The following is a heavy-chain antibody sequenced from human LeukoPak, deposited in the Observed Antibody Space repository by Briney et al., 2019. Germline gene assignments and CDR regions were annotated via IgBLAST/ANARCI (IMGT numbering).Heavy chain of an antibody. V-gene: IGHV1-69*13. Sequence: SVKVSCKASGGTFISYAISWVRQAPGQGLEWMGGIIPIFGTANYAQKFQGRVTITADESTSTAYMELSSLRSEDTAVYYCASLLGYCSGGSYYSIFFQHWGQGTLVTVSS. CDR2: IIPIFGTA. CDR3: ASLLGYCSGGSYYSIFFQH. D-gene: IGHD2-15*01. J-gene: IGHJ1*01. CDR1: GGTFISYA.